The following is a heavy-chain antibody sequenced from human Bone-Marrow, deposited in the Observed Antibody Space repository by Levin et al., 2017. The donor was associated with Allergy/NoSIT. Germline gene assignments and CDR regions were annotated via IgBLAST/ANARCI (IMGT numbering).Heavy chain of an antibody. CDR3: AKDIERWLQSSTFDY. D-gene: IGHD5-24*01. CDR2: TSWNSGSI. J-gene: IGHJ4*02. V-gene: IGHV3-9*01. CDR1: GFTFDDYA. Sequence: SLKISCAASGFTFDDYAMHWVRQAPGKGLEWVSGTSWNSGSIGYADSVKGRFTISRDNAKNSLYLQMNSLRAEDTALYYCAKDIERWLQSSTFDYWGQGTLVTVSS.